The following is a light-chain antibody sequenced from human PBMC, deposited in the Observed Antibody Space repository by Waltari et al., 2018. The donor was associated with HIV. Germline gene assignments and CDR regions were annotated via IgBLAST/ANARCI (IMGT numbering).Light chain of an antibody. CDR1: KLGDKY. V-gene: IGLV3-1*01. J-gene: IGLJ2*01. CDR3: QACDSSTVV. Sequence: SYEVTQPPSVSVSPGQTASITCSGDKLGDKYACWYQQRPGQSPVLVIYQDSKRPSAIPERFSGSNSGNTATLTISGTQAMDEADYYCQACDSSTVVFGGGTKLTVL. CDR2: QDS.